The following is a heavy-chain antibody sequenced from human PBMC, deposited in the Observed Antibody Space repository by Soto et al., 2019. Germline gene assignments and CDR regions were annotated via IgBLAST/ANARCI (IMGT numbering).Heavy chain of an antibody. V-gene: IGHV4-34*01. D-gene: IGHD3-22*01. Sequence: PSETLSLTCAVYGGSFSGYYWSWIRQPPGKGLEWIGGINHSGSTNYNPSLKSRVTISVDTSKNQFSLKLSSVTAADTAVYYCARHRRDSYYYDSSGQPEEGDAFDIWGQGTMVTVSS. J-gene: IGHJ3*02. CDR3: ARHRRDSYYYDSSGQPEEGDAFDI. CDR1: GGSFSGYY. CDR2: INHSGST.